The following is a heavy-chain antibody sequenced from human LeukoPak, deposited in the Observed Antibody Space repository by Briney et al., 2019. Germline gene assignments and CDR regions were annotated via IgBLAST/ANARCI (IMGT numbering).Heavy chain of an antibody. CDR2: ISYDGSNK. Sequence: GGSLRLSCAASGFTISSYAMHWVRQALGKGLEWVAVISYDGSNKYYADSVKGRFTISRDNSKNTLYLQMNSLRAEDTAVYYCARDGLGSGYHSPVDYWGQGTLVTVSS. V-gene: IGHV3-30-3*01. D-gene: IGHD3-22*01. J-gene: IGHJ4*02. CDR1: GFTISSYA. CDR3: ARDGLGSGYHSPVDY.